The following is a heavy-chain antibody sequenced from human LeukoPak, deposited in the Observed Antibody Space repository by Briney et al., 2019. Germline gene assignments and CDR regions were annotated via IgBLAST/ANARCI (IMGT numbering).Heavy chain of an antibody. CDR1: GFTFSSYA. D-gene: IGHD3-22*01. V-gene: IGHV3-30*04. J-gene: IGHJ4*02. Sequence: GGSLRLSCAASGFTFSSYAMHWVRQAPGKWLEWVAVISYDGSNKYYADSVKGRFTISRDNSKNTLYLQMNSLRAEDTAVYYCARDTYYYDSSGYFDYWGQGTLVTVSS. CDR3: ARDTYYYDSSGYFDY. CDR2: ISYDGSNK.